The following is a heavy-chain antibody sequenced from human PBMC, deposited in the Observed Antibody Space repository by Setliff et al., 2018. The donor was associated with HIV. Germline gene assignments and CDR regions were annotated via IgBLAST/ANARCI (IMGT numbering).Heavy chain of an antibody. CDR2: IYSSGST. D-gene: IGHD2-15*01. CDR1: GGSMSTYY. Sequence: SETLSLTCSVSGGSMSTYYWSWIRQPAGKGLEWIGRIYSSGSTIYNPSLRSRVAMSVDTSKSQLSLKLTSVTAADTAVYYCARVFPPIRGAPFGTPPGAFDIWGQGTMVTVS. CDR3: ARVFPPIRGAPFGTPPGAFDI. J-gene: IGHJ3*02. V-gene: IGHV4-4*07.